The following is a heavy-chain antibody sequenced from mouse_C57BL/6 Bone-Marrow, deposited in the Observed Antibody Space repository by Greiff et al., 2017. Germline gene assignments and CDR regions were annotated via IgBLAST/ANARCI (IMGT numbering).Heavy chain of an antibody. CDR3: ARPIAMDY. D-gene: IGHD6-5*01. J-gene: IGHJ4*01. CDR1: GYTFTSYG. Sequence: VHLVESGAELARPGASVKLSCKASGYTFTSYGINWVKQRPGQGLEWIGWIFPGSGSTYYNEKFKGKATLTVDKSSSTAYMLLSSLTSEDSAVYFCARPIAMDYWGQGTSVTVSS. V-gene: IGHV1-75*01. CDR2: IFPGSGST.